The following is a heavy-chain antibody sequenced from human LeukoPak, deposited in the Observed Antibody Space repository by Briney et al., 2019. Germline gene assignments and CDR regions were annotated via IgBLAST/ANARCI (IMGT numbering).Heavy chain of an antibody. CDR2: INPSGGST. D-gene: IGHD4-17*01. CDR3: ARYGHSPFFDY. J-gene: IGHJ4*02. CDR1: GYTFTNYH. Sequence: ASVKVSCKASGYTFTNYHMNWVRQAPGQGLEWMGVINPSGGSTTNAQKFQGRVIMTRDMSTSTVYMELSSLRSEDTAVYFCARYGHSPFFDYWGQGTLVIVSS. V-gene: IGHV1-46*01.